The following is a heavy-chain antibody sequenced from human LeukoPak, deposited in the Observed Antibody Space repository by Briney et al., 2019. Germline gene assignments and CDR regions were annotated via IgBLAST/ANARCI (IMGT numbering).Heavy chain of an antibody. D-gene: IGHD6-6*01. J-gene: IGHJ4*02. CDR2: IYYSGRT. CDR1: GGSISNYY. V-gene: IGHV4-59*01. CDR3: ARDYSSSFDN. Sequence: SETLSLTCTVSGGSISNYYWSWIRQPPGKGLEWIGYIYYSGRTNYNPSLKSRVTISVDSSKNQFSLNLSSVTAADTAVYYCARDYSSSFDNWGQGTLVTVSS.